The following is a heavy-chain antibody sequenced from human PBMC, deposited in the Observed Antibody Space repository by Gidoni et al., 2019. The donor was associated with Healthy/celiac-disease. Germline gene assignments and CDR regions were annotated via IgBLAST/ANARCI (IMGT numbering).Heavy chain of an antibody. J-gene: IGHJ6*02. V-gene: IGHV2-70*15. CDR1: GLALSTSGMC. CDR2: IDWDDDK. Sequence: QVTLRESGPALVKHTQTHTLTSTFSGLALSTSGMCVSWIRQPPGKALEWLARIDWDDDKYYSTSLKTRLTISKDTSTNPLVLTMPNMDPVNTAAYYCARQRDAWGVSGSPPYYYYGMDVWGQGTTVTVSS. D-gene: IGHD3-10*01. CDR3: ARQRDAWGVSGSPPYYYYGMDV.